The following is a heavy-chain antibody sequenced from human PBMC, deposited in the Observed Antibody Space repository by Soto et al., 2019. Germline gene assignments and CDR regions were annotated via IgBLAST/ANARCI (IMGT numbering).Heavy chain of an antibody. CDR1: VLNVSYNY. Sequence: VGSLRLSCASSVLNVSYNYMNCVRHSPGKGLEWVSVLYNSGTTYYAESVKGRFTISRDNVKNTVYLEMNNLRVDDTAVYYCASDTPQGQGWFDRWFRGILVPFSS. V-gene: IGHV3-53*01. CDR2: LYNSGTT. CDR3: ASDTPQGQGWFDR. D-gene: IGHD5-18*01. J-gene: IGHJ5*02.